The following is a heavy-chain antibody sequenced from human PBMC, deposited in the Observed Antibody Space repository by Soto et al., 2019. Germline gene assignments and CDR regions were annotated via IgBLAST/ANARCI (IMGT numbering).Heavy chain of an antibody. J-gene: IGHJ3*02. D-gene: IGHD3-10*01. V-gene: IGHV4-39*01. CDR2: MFSTGNT. Sequence: SETLSLTCTVSRGSISSSYYYWGWIRQPPGKGLEWIGSMFSTGNTFYNPSLKSRVTISVDTSKNQLSLKLTSVTAADTAVYYCERHRLMRGAFDAFDIWGQGTMVTVSS. CDR1: RGSISSSYYY. CDR3: ERHRLMRGAFDAFDI.